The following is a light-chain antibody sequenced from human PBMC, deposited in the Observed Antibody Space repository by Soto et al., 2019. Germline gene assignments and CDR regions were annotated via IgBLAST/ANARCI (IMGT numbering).Light chain of an antibody. Sequence: QTVVTQEPSVTVSPGGTVTLTCASSTGAVTTNNYPNWVQQKPGQAPWPLIYSTTSKHSWTPARFSCSLFGGKATLTLSGVQPEDEAVYYCLLYHCDVQVFGGGTKLTVL. CDR1: TGAVTTNNY. CDR3: LLYHCDVQV. J-gene: IGLJ2*01. CDR2: STT. V-gene: IGLV7-43*01.